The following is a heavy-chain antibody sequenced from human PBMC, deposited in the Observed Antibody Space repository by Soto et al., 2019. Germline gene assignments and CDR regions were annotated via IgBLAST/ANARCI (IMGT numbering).Heavy chain of an antibody. CDR2: ISSSGSTI. D-gene: IGHD3-22*01. J-gene: IGHJ4*02. CDR1: GFTFSSYE. V-gene: IGHV3-48*03. Sequence: GGSLRLSCAASGFTFSSYEMNWVRQAPGKGLEWVSYISSSGSTIYYADSVKGRFTISRDNAKNSLYLQMNSLRAEDTAVYYCARPPSSGYYDYYHDYWGQGILVPVSS. CDR3: ARPPSSGYYDYYHDY.